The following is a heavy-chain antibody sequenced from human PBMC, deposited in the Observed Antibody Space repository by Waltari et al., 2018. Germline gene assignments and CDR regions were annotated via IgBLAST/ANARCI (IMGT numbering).Heavy chain of an antibody. Sequence: EVQLLESGGGLVQPGGSLSLSFAASGFSFSGSWMTWVRQAPGKGLEWVAEINPDGSGEYYVDSVNGRFTISRDNTKNSLYLQMNSLRPDDTAVYFCARDPAFGAFDFWGQGTVVTVSS. D-gene: IGHD3-10*01. J-gene: IGHJ3*01. CDR3: ARDPAFGAFDF. V-gene: IGHV3-7*01. CDR2: INPDGSGE. CDR1: GFSFSGSW.